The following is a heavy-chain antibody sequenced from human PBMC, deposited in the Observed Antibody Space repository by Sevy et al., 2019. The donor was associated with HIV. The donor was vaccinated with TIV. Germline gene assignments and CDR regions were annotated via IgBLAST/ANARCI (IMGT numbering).Heavy chain of an antibody. J-gene: IGHJ4*02. V-gene: IGHV3-23*01. CDR2: ISGSGGTT. CDR1: GFTFSNYA. D-gene: IGHD6-13*01. Sequence: GGSLRLSCAASGFTFSNYAMNWVRQAPGKGLEWVSAISGSGGTTYYADSVKGRSTISRDNSKNTLYLQMSSLRAEDTAVYYCAKASTIAAAGGLFDCWGQGTLVTVSS. CDR3: AKASTIAAAGGLFDC.